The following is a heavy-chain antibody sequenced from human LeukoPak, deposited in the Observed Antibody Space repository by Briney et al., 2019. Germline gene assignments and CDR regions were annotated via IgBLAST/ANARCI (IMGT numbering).Heavy chain of an antibody. J-gene: IGHJ6*02. Sequence: GGSLRLSCAASGFTFSSYWMSWVRQAPGKGLEWVANIKQAGSEKYYVDSVKGRFTISRDNAKNSLYLQMNSLRAEDTAVYYCARVPRVLRFLEWSPGGYGMDVWGQGTTVTVSS. CDR2: IKQAGSEK. CDR1: GFTFSSYW. CDR3: ARVPRVLRFLEWSPGGYGMDV. V-gene: IGHV3-7*01. D-gene: IGHD3-3*01.